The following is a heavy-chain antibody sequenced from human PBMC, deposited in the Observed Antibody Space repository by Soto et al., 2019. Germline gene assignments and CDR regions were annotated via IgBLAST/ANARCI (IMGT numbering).Heavy chain of an antibody. Sequence: QVQLQESGPGLVKPSETLSLTFTVSGGSISSYYWSWIRQPAGKGLEWIGRIYTSGSTNYNPSLRRRVTMSVDTSKNRFSLKLSYVTAADTAVYYCARATTRYCGGDCYLFDYWGQGTLVTGSS. CDR2: IYTSGST. J-gene: IGHJ4*02. CDR3: ARATTRYCGGDCYLFDY. CDR1: GGSISSYY. D-gene: IGHD2-21*02. V-gene: IGHV4-4*07.